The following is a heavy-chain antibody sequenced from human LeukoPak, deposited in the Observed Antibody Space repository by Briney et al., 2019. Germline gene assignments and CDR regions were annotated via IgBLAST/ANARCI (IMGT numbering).Heavy chain of an antibody. CDR2: TYYRSKWYN. D-gene: IGHD1-26*01. CDR1: GDSVSSNSAA. J-gene: IGHJ3*02. CDR3: ARDFIQGIVGAPGAFDI. Sequence: SQTLSLTCAISGDSVSSNSAAWNWIRQSPSRGLEWLGRTYYRSKWYNDYSVSVQSRITINPDTSKNQFSLKLSSVTAADTAVYYCARDFIQGIVGAPGAFDIWGQGTMVTVSS. V-gene: IGHV6-1*01.